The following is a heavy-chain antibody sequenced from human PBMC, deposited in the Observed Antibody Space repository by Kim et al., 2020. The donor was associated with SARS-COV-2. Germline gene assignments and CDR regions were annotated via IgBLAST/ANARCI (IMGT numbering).Heavy chain of an antibody. CDR3: AKWEVSGHYYYYYGMDV. CDR2: ISGSGGSK. Sequence: GGSLRLSCAASGFTFSSYAMSWVRQAPGKGLEWVSAISGSGGSKYYADSVKGRFTISRDNSQNTLYLQMNSLRAEDTAVYYCAKWEVSGHYYYYYGMDVWGQGTTVTVS. V-gene: IGHV3-23*01. J-gene: IGHJ6*02. CDR1: GFTFSSYA. D-gene: IGHD1-26*01.